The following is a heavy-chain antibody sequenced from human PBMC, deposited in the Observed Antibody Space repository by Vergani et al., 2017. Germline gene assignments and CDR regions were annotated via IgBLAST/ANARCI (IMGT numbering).Heavy chain of an antibody. CDR3: ARDCGQVGAPSYYMDV. D-gene: IGHD1-26*01. Sequence: QVQLVQSGAEVKKPGASVKVSCKASGYTFTGYYMHWVRQAPGQGLEWMGWINPNSGGTNYAQKFQGWVTMTRDTFISTAYMELSRLRSDDTAVYYCARDCGQVGAPSYYMDVWGKGTTVTVSS. CDR1: GYTFTGYY. V-gene: IGHV1-2*04. CDR2: INPNSGGT. J-gene: IGHJ6*03.